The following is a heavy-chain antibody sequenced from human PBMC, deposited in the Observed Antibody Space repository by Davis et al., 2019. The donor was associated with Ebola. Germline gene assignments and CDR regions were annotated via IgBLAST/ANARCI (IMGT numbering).Heavy chain of an antibody. CDR3: AREGGRYYDSSGYVFDI. CDR1: GYRFTSYD. V-gene: IGHV1-46*01. D-gene: IGHD3-22*01. Sequence: ASVKVSCKASGYRFTSYDMQWVRQAPGQGLEWMGIINPITGGTSYAQNFQVRVNMTRDTSTSTVYMELSSLRSEDTDVYYCAREGGRYYDSSGYVFDIWGQGTMVKVSS. J-gene: IGHJ3*02. CDR2: INPITGGT.